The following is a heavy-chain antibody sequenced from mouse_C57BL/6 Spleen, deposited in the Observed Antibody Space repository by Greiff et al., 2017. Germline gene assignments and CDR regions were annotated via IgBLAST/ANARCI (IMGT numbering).Heavy chain of an antibody. Sequence: QVQLKESGPGLVQPSQSLSITCTVSGFSLTSYGVHWVRQSPGKGLEWLGVIWSGGSTDYNAAFISRLSISKDNSKSQVFFKMNSLQADDTAIYYCARNPTTVVATDYAMDYWGQGTSVTVSS. J-gene: IGHJ4*01. D-gene: IGHD1-1*01. CDR1: GFSLTSYG. V-gene: IGHV2-2*01. CDR3: ARNPTTVVATDYAMDY. CDR2: IWSGGST.